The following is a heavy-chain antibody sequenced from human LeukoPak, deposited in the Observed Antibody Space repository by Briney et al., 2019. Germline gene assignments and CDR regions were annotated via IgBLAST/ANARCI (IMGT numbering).Heavy chain of an antibody. CDR2: IYSGGTT. V-gene: IGHV3-53*01. D-gene: IGHD2-2*01. CDR1: GVAVSSNY. J-gene: IGHJ5*02. CDR3: VRDRCSSTSCHDSPNWFDP. Sequence: GGSLRLSCAASGVAVSSNYMNWVRQAPGKGLEWVSIIYSGGTTYYADSVKGRFTISRDNAKNSLYLQMNSLRAEDTALYYCVRDRCSSTSCHDSPNWFDPWGQGTLVTVSS.